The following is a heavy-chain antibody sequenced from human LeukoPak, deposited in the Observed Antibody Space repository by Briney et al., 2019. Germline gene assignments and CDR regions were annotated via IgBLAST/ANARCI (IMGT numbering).Heavy chain of an antibody. CDR3: ARVMWSGYDLFDY. CDR1: GFTFSSYA. J-gene: IGHJ4*02. Sequence: GRSLRLSCAASGFTFSSYAMHWVRQAPGKGLEWVAVISYDGSNKYYADSVKGRFTISRDNSKNTLYLQVNSLRAEDTAVYYCARVMWSGYDLFDYWGQGTLVTVSS. CDR2: ISYDGSNK. D-gene: IGHD5-12*01. V-gene: IGHV3-30-3*01.